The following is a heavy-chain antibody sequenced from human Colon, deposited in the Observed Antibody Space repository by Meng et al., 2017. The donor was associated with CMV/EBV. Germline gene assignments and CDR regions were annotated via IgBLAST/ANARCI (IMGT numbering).Heavy chain of an antibody. D-gene: IGHD6-13*01. J-gene: IGHJ4*02. CDR1: SFRPSGVA. CDR3: ASTSPGLAAAGYLYFDF. V-gene: IGHV2-5*01. Sequence: SFRPSGVAVGWIRQPPGKALVWLALISWNGDKRYSPSLKSRLTVTTHTSKTQVVLTMTVMDPADTATYYCASTSPGLAAAGYLYFDFWGQGTLVTVSS. CDR2: ISWNGDK.